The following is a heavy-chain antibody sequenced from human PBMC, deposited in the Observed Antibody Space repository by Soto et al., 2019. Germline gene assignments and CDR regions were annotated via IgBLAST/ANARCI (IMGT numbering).Heavy chain of an antibody. J-gene: IGHJ6*02. CDR2: ISYDGSNK. D-gene: IGHD3-3*01. V-gene: IGHV3-30*18. CDR1: GFTFSSYG. CDR3: AKDHDFWSGYYADYYYYYGMDV. Sequence: GGSLRLSCAASGFTFSSYGMHWVRQAPGKGLEWVAVISYDGSNKYYADSVKGRFTISRDNSKNTLYLQMNSLRAEDTAVYYCAKDHDFWSGYYADYYYYYGMDVWGQGTTVTVSS.